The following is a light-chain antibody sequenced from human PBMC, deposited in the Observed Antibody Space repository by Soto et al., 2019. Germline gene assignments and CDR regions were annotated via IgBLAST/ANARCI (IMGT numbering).Light chain of an antibody. Sequence: DIQMTPSPSTLSASVGDRVTITCRASQSISSWLAWYQQKPGKAPKLLIYKASTLDSGVPSRFSSSGSGTEFTLTISSLQPDDFATYYCQQYNSYSWTFGQGTKVEIK. J-gene: IGKJ1*01. CDR1: QSISSW. CDR3: QQYNSYSWT. CDR2: KAS. V-gene: IGKV1-5*03.